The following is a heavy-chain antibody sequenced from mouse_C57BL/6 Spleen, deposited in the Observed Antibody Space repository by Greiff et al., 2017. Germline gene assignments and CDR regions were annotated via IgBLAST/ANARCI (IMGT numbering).Heavy chain of an antibody. J-gene: IGHJ3*01. D-gene: IGHD3-2*02. V-gene: IGHV14-4*01. CDR2: IDPENGDT. CDR1: GFNIKDDY. CDR3: TQTAQATGGFAY. Sequence: VQLKQSGAELVRPGASVKLSCTASGFNIKDDYMHWVKQRPEQGLEWIGWIDPENGDTEYASKFQGKATITADTSSNTAYLQLSSLTSEDTAVYYCTQTAQATGGFAYWGQGTLVTVSA.